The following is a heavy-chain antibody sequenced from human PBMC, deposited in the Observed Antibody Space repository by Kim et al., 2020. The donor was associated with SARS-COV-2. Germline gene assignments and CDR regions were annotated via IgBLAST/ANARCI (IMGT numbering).Heavy chain of an antibody. CDR3: ASRIYTSFDS. J-gene: IGHJ4*02. CDR2: SRT. Sequence: SRTTCADSVKARFTVSRDNAKNTLYLQMNSLRAEDTAIYYCASRIYTSFDSWGQGALVTVSS. V-gene: IGHV3-74*01.